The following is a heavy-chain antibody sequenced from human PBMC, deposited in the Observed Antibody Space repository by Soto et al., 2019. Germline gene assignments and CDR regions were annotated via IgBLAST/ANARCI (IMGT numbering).Heavy chain of an antibody. CDR1: GFTFSSFA. CDR3: TKPSSGWADSFDY. D-gene: IGHD6-19*01. Sequence: EVQLLESGGGLVQPGGSLRLSCAASGFTFSSFAMSWVRQAPGKGLEWVSAISGRGGNTYYADSVKGRFTISRDNSKNTLYLQMNSLRAEDTAVYYCTKPSSGWADSFDYWGQGTLVTVSS. J-gene: IGHJ4*02. CDR2: ISGRGGNT. V-gene: IGHV3-23*01.